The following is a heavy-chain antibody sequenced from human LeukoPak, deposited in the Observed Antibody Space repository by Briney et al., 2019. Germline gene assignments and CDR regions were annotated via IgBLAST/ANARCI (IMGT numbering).Heavy chain of an antibody. V-gene: IGHV4-39*07. Sequence: SETLSLTCTVSGGSISSSSYYWGWIRQPPGKGLEWIGSIYYSGSTYYNPSLKSRVTISVDTSKNQFSLKLSSVTAADTAVYYCARDRLRTEMATIDYFDYWGQGTLVTVSS. CDR3: ARDRLRTEMATIDYFDY. CDR1: GGSISSSSYY. D-gene: IGHD5-24*01. J-gene: IGHJ4*02. CDR2: IYYSGST.